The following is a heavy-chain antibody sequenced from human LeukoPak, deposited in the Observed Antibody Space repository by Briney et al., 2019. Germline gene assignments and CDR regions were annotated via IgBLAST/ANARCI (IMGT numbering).Heavy chain of an antibody. D-gene: IGHD6-13*01. CDR2: IYSSGTT. CDR1: GITVSSNY. J-gene: IGHJ4*02. V-gene: IGHV3-53*01. Sequence: GGSLRLSCAASGITVSSNYMNWVRQAPGKGLEWVSVIYSSGTTYYADSVKGRFTISRDNSKNTLYLQMNSLRAEDTAVYYCARSGKQQLTFDWGQGTLVTVSS. CDR3: ARSGKQQLTFD.